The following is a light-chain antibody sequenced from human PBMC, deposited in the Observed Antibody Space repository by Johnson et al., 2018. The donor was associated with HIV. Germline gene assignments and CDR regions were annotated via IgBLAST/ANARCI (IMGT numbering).Light chain of an antibody. Sequence: QSVLTQPPSVSAAPGQKVNISCSGSSSNIGNNYVSWYQQFPGTAPKLLIYDNNKRSSGIPDRISGSKSGTSATLGITGLHTGDEADYDCGTWDTRLSAGHVFGTGTKVTVL. V-gene: IGLV1-51*01. J-gene: IGLJ1*01. CDR1: SSNIGNNY. CDR2: DNN. CDR3: GTWDTRLSAGHV.